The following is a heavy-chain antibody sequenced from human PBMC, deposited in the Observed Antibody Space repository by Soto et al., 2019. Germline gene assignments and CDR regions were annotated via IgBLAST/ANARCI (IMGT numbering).Heavy chain of an antibody. D-gene: IGHD6-13*01. CDR3: AKYRRTEAEGFTLDY. CDR1: GDSVNNYY. V-gene: IGHV4-59*02. CDR2: IYYTGST. J-gene: IGHJ4*02. Sequence: KASETLSLTCTVPGDSVNNYYWSWIRQPPGKRLEWIGCIYYTGSTTYNPSLETRVTMSVDTSKNQFSLKLNSVNAADTAVYYCAKYRRTEAEGFTLDYWGRGTLVTVSS.